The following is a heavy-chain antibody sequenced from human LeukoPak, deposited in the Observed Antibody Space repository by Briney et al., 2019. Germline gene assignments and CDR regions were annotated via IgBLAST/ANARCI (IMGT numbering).Heavy chain of an antibody. CDR2: IYHSGST. Sequence: PSETLSLTCTVSGGSISSSSYYWGWIRQPPGKGLEWIGSIYHSGSTYYNPSLKSRVTISVDTSKNQFSLKLSSVTAADTAVYYCARKLLRPYYFDYWGQGTLVTVSS. J-gene: IGHJ4*02. V-gene: IGHV4-39*07. CDR3: ARKLLRPYYFDY. CDR1: GGSISSSSYY. D-gene: IGHD2-15*01.